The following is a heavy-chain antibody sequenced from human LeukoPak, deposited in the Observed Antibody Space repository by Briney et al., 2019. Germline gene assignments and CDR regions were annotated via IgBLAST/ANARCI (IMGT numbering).Heavy chain of an antibody. Sequence: SETLSLTCTVSGGSPSRYYWSWIRQSAGKGLEWIGRIYTSGITNYNTSLMSRVNMSIVTTKNQFSLKLSSVTAAGTALYYCAREASPYTYFSSGMDVWGQGTTVTVSS. CDR3: AREASPYTYFSSGMDV. J-gene: IGHJ6*02. CDR2: IYTSGIT. CDR1: GGSPSRYY. V-gene: IGHV4-4*07. D-gene: IGHD2/OR15-2a*01.